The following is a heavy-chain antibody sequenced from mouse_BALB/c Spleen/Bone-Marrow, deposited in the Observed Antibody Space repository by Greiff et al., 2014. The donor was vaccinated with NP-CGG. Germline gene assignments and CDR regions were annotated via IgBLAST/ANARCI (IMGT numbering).Heavy chain of an antibody. CDR1: GYTFTSNI. Sequence: EVQLQQSXPELVKPGASVKMSCKASGYTFTSNIINWVKQKPGQGLEWIGYINPYNDVTKYNEKLKGKATLTSDMSSNTAYMELSSLTSEDSAVYYCAKAAYYDYDGRAMDYWGQGTSVIVSS. CDR3: AKAAYYDYDGRAMDY. V-gene: IGHV1-14*01. D-gene: IGHD2-4*01. J-gene: IGHJ4*01. CDR2: INPYNDVT.